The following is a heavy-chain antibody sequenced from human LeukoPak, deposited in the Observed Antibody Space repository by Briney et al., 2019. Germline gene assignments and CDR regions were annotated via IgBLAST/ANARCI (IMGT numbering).Heavy chain of an antibody. J-gene: IGHJ5*02. D-gene: IGHD2-15*01. CDR2: FDPEDGET. Sequence: ASVKVSCKVSGYTPTELSMHWVRQAPGKGLEWMGGFDPEDGETIYAQKFQGRVTMTEDTSTDTAYMELSSLRSEDTAVYYCATDRYCSGGSCYSGVDWFDPWGQGTLVTVSS. CDR1: GYTPTELS. V-gene: IGHV1-24*01. CDR3: ATDRYCSGGSCYSGVDWFDP.